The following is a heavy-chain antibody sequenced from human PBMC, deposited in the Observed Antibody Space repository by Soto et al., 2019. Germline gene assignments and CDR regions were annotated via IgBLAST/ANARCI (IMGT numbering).Heavy chain of an antibody. CDR3: ASELGQFDY. J-gene: IGHJ4*02. CDR1: GFTFSSYA. Sequence: GGSLRLSCAASGFTFSSYAMHWVRQAPGKGLEWVAVISYDGSNKYYADSVKGRFTISRDNSKNTLYLQMNSLRAEDTAVYYCASELGQFDYWGQGTLVTVSS. D-gene: IGHD3-16*01. V-gene: IGHV3-30-3*01. CDR2: ISYDGSNK.